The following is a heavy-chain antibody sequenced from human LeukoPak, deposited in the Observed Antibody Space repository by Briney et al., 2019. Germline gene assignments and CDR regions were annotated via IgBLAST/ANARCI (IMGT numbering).Heavy chain of an antibody. V-gene: IGHV3-23*01. CDR2: ISGSGGST. Sequence: GGSLRLSCAASGFTFSSYAMSWVRQAPGKGLEWVSAISGSGGSTYYADSVEGRFTISRDNSKNTLYLQMNSLRAEDTAVYYCAKVSLITIFGVVTDNDAFDIWGQGTMVTVSS. CDR1: GFTFSSYA. J-gene: IGHJ3*02. D-gene: IGHD3-3*01. CDR3: AKVSLITIFGVVTDNDAFDI.